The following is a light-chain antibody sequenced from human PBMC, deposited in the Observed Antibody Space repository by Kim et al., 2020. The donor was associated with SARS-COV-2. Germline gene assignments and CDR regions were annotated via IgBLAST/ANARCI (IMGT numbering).Light chain of an antibody. CDR1: QSVSSSY. CDR2: GAS. CDR3: QQYGSAPWT. Sequence: SPGDRATLSCRASQSVSSSYLALYQQKPGQAPRLLIYGASSRATVIPDRVSGSGSGTDFTLTISRLEPEDFAVYYCQQYGSAPWTFGQGTKVDIK. J-gene: IGKJ1*01. V-gene: IGKV3-20*01.